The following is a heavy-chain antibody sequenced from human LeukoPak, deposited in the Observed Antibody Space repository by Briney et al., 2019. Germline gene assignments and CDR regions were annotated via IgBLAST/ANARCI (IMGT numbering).Heavy chain of an antibody. V-gene: IGHV4-39*01. CDR1: GGSISNSPYY. CDR2: MHYSGTT. Sequence: PSETLSLTCNVSGGSISNSPYYSGWIRQPPGKGLEWIGSMHYSGTTYHNPSLRSRVTISVDTSKNQFSLRLISVTAADTAVYYCARNDRGRPADYWGQGTLVTVSS. J-gene: IGHJ4*02. CDR3: ARNDRGRPADY. D-gene: IGHD1-26*01.